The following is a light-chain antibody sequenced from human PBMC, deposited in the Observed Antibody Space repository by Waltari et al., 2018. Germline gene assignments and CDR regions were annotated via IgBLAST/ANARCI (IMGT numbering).Light chain of an antibody. Sequence: QSVLTQPPSASGTPGQRVTISCSGSRSNIGSNPVNWYQQLPGTAPKLLIYRNNQGPSGVPDRFPGSKSGTSASLAISGLQSEDEADYYCAAWDDSLNGRVFGGGTKLTVL. CDR3: AAWDDSLNGRV. V-gene: IGLV1-44*01. CDR1: RSNIGSNP. J-gene: IGLJ3*02. CDR2: RNN.